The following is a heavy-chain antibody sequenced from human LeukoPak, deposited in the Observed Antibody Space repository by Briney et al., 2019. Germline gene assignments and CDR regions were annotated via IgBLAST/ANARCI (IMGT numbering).Heavy chain of an antibody. CDR2: ISGSGGST. CDR1: GFTFSSYA. V-gene: IGHV3-23*01. J-gene: IGHJ3*02. CDR3: AKDRLMYDFWSGYALDAFDI. D-gene: IGHD3-3*01. Sequence: GGSLRLSCAASGFTFSSYAMSWVRQAPGKGLEWVSAISGSGGSTYYADSVKGRFTISRDNSKNTLYLQMNSLRAEDTAVYYCAKDRLMYDFWSGYALDAFDIWGQGTMVTVSS.